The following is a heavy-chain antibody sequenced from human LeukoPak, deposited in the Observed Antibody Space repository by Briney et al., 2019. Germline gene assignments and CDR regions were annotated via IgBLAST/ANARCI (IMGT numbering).Heavy chain of an antibody. CDR3: ARAAHYSGTSDQYSGGWYYFDF. D-gene: IGHD3-10*01. CDR1: GDSISSGDYY. J-gene: IGHJ4*02. CDR2: INYSGST. Sequence: SETLSLTCTVSGDSISSGDYYWSWIRQPPGKGLEWIGNINYSGSTNSNPSLNSRATISVDMSRKHFFLDLSSVTAADTAVYYCARAAHYSGTSDQYSGGWYYFDFWGQGTLVTVSS. V-gene: IGHV4-61*03.